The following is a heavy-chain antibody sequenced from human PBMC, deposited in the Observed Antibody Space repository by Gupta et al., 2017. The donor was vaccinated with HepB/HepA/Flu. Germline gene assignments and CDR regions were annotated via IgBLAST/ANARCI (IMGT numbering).Heavy chain of an antibody. D-gene: IGHD6-13*01. CDR2: IMSGGTKT. Sequence: VRLAPGKVLEWVAFIMSGGTKTYYADAVKGRFTISRDDSKRTIYLQMNSLTAEDTAVYYCARDGTNYDIDVWGPGITVTVYS. CDR3: ARDGTNYDIDV. J-gene: IGHJ6*02. V-gene: IGHV3-33*01.